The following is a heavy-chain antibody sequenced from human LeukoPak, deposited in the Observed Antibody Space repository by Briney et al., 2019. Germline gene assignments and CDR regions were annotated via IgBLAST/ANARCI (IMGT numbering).Heavy chain of an antibody. CDR2: MWYDGSNK. CDR1: GFTFSNYG. CDR3: ASHCSSTSCYAGDY. D-gene: IGHD2-2*01. V-gene: IGHV3-33*01. Sequence: PGRSLRLSCAASGFTFSNYGMHWVRQAPGKGLEWVAVMWYDGSNKYYADSVKGRFTISRDNSKNTLYLQMNSLRDEDMAVYYCASHCSSTSCYAGDYWGQGTLVTVSS. J-gene: IGHJ4*02.